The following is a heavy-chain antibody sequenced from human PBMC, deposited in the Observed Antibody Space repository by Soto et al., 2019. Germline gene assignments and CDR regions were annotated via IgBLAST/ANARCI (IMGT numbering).Heavy chain of an antibody. CDR1: GGSISSGGYY. CDR2: IYYSGST. V-gene: IGHV4-31*03. CDR3: ARWVDELRYFEY. Sequence: SETLSLTCTVSGGSISSGGYYWSWTRQHPGKGLEWIGYIYYSGSTYYNPSLKSRVTISVDTSKNQFSLKLSSVTAADTAVYYCARWVDELRYFEYWGQGTLVTVSS. D-gene: IGHD3-9*01. J-gene: IGHJ4*02.